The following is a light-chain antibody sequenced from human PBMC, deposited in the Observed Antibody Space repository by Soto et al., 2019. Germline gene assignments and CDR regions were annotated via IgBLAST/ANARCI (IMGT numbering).Light chain of an antibody. V-gene: IGLV2-14*03. J-gene: IGLJ2*01. CDR1: TSDVGGYNH. CDR3: SSYTHTNTLV. CDR2: DVT. Sequence: QSALTQPASVSGSPGQSITISCTGTTSDVGGYNHVSWYQQHPGKAPKLMIYDVTNRPSGVSNRFSGSKSGNTASLTISGLQAEDEADYYCSSYTHTNTLVFGGGTKVTVL.